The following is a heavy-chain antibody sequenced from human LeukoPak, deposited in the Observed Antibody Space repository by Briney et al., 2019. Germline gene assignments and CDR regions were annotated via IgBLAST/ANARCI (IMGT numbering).Heavy chain of an antibody. CDR1: GYTFTGYY. J-gene: IGHJ5*02. CDR3: ARGYSNGSNWFDP. D-gene: IGHD6-19*01. CDR2: INPNSGGT. Sequence: GASVKVSCKASGYTFTGYYMHWVRQAPGQGLEWMAWINPNSGGTNYAQKFQGRVTMTRDTSISTAYMELSRLRSDDTAVYYCARGYSNGSNWFDPWGQGTLVTVSS. V-gene: IGHV1-2*02.